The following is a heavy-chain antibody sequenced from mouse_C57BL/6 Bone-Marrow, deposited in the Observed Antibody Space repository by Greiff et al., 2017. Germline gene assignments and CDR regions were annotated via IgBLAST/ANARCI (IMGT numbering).Heavy chain of an antibody. CDR1: GFNIKDYY. V-gene: IGHV14-2*01. CDR3: ARGPLYYSNYVSYAMDY. Sequence: EVQRVESGAELVKPGASVKLSCTASGFNIKDYYMHWVKQRTEQGLEWIGRIDPEDGETKYASKFQGKATITADTSSNTAYLQLSSLTSEDTAVYYCARGPLYYSNYVSYAMDYWGQGTSVTVSS. J-gene: IGHJ4*01. D-gene: IGHD2-5*01. CDR2: IDPEDGET.